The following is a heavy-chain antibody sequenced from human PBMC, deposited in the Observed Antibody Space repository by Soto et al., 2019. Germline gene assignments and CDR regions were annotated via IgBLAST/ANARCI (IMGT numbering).Heavy chain of an antibody. Sequence: PGGSLRLSCAASGFTFSSYEMNWVRQAPGKGLEWVSYISSSGSTIYYADSVKGRFTISRDNAKNSLYLQMNSLRAEDTAVYYCXRDNPSDFWSGYTSFDYWGQGTLVTVSS. CDR3: XRDNPSDFWSGYTSFDY. J-gene: IGHJ4*02. CDR2: ISSSGSTI. V-gene: IGHV3-48*03. CDR1: GFTFSSYE. D-gene: IGHD3-3*01.